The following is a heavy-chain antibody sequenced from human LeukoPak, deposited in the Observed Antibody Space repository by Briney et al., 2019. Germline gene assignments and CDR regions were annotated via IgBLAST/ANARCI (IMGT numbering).Heavy chain of an antibody. D-gene: IGHD6-13*01. V-gene: IGHV3-53*01. J-gene: IGHJ4*02. CDR3: ARGAYSSSWYFDY. CDR1: GFTVSSNY. CDR2: IYSGGST. Sequence: GGSLRLSCAASGFTVSSNYMSWVRQAPGKGLEWVSVIYSGGSTYYADSVKGRFTISRDNSKNTLLLQMNSLRAEDTAVYYCARGAYSSSWYFDYWGQGTLVTVSS.